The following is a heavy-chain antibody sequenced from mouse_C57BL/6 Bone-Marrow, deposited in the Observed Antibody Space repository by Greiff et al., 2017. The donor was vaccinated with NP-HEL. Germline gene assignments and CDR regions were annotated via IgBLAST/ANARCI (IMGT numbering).Heavy chain of an antibody. CDR3: ARTFITTVVA. V-gene: IGHV5-17*01. J-gene: IGHJ2*01. Sequence: EVQLVESGGGLVKPGGSLKLSCAASGFTFSDYGMHWVRQAPGKGLEWVAYISSGSSTIYYADTVKGRFTISRDNAKNTLSLQMTSLRSEDTAMYYCARTFITTVVAGGQGTTLTVSS. CDR1: GFTFSDYG. CDR2: ISSGSSTI. D-gene: IGHD1-1*01.